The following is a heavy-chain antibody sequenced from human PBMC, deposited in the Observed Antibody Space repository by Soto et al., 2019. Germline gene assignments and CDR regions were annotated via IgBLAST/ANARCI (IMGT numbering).Heavy chain of an antibody. CDR3: ARDAAYYYDSTGSNRYFDL. CDR2: IYYSGST. Sequence: QVQLQESGPGLVKASQTLSLTCTVSGGSIINGGYYWSWIRQPPGQGLEWIGYIYYSGSTYYNPSLNSRVTISIDTSANHFSLRLSSVTAADTAVYYCARDAAYYYDSTGSNRYFDLWGQGTLVTVSS. J-gene: IGHJ4*02. D-gene: IGHD3-22*01. CDR1: GGSIINGGYY. V-gene: IGHV4-31*03.